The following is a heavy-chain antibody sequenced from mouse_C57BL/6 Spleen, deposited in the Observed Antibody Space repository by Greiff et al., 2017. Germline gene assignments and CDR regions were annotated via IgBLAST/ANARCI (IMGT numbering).Heavy chain of an antibody. D-gene: IGHD2-1*01. CDR3: ARSGGNYPAWFAY. J-gene: IGHJ3*01. CDR1: GYTFTSYG. Sequence: VQLQQSGAELARPGASVKLSCKASGYTFTSYGISWVKQRTGQGLEWIGEIYPRSGNTYYNEKVKGKATLTADKSSSTAYMELRSLTSEDSAVYFCARSGGNYPAWFAYWGQGTLVTVSA. CDR2: IYPRSGNT. V-gene: IGHV1-81*01.